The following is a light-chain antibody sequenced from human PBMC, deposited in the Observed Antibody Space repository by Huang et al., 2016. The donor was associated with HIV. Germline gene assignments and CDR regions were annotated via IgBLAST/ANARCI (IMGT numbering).Light chain of an antibody. Sequence: EIVMTQSPATLSVSPGERATLSCRASQSVSSNLAWYQQKPAHAPMLLIYAASTRATGIPARFSCSGSGTEFTLPISSLQSEDFAVYYCQQYNNWPRTFGQGTKVEIK. CDR3: QQYNNWPRT. CDR1: QSVSSN. CDR2: AAS. J-gene: IGKJ1*01. V-gene: IGKV3-15*01.